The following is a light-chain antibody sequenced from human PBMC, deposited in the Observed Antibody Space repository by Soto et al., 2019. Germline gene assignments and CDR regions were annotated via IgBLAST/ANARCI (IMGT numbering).Light chain of an antibody. CDR3: QQSYSTSIT. CDR1: QSISSY. CDR2: AAS. V-gene: IGKV1-39*01. J-gene: IGKJ5*01. Sequence: DIPSTQSPSSLSASVGDRVTITCRASQSISSYLNWYQQKPGKAPKLLIYAASSLQSGVPSRFSGSGSGTDFTLTISSLQPEDFATYYCQQSYSTSITFGQGTRLE.